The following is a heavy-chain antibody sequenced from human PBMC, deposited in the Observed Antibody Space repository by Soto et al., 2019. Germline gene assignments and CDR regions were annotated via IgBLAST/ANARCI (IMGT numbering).Heavy chain of an antibody. D-gene: IGHD3-9*01. CDR1: GFTFDDHA. CDR3: AKERVRDFDG. J-gene: IGHJ4*02. CDR2: ITWNSVAL. V-gene: IGHV3-9*01. Sequence: VQLVESGGGLVRPGGSPRLSCAASGFTFDDHAMHWVRQAPGKGLEWISAITWNSVALDYADSVKGRFTISRDNAKXXXXXXXXXXXXXXXXLYYCAKERVRDFDGWGQGTLVTVSS.